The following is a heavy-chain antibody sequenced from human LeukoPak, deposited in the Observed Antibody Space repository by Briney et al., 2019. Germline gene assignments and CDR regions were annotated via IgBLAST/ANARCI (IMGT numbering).Heavy chain of an antibody. CDR3: AREVGSIYAFDI. J-gene: IGHJ3*02. CDR1: GGSISSYY. V-gene: IGHV4-59*01. D-gene: IGHD6-13*01. Sequence: PSETLSLTCTVSGGSISSYYWSWIRQPPGKGLEWIGYIYYSGSTNYNPSLKSRVTISVDTSKNQFSLKLSSVTAADTAVYYCAREVGSIYAFDIWGQGTMVTVSS. CDR2: IYYSGST.